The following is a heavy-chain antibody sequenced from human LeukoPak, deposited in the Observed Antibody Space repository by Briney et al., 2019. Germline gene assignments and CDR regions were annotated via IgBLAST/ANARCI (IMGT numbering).Heavy chain of an antibody. D-gene: IGHD1-26*01. Sequence: RPGGSLNLSCAASGFTFSTYWMYWVPQAPGKGLVWVSRINTDGRNTGYADSVKGRFTISRDNAKNTLYLQMTILTAEDTAVYYCARVGKSGSYYYFDYWGQGTLVTVSS. CDR2: INTDGRNT. CDR1: GFTFSTYW. CDR3: ARVGKSGSYYYFDY. J-gene: IGHJ4*02. V-gene: IGHV3-74*01.